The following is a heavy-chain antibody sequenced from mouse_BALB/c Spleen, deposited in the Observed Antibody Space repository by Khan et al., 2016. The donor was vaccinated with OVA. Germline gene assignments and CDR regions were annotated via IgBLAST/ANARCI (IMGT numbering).Heavy chain of an antibody. V-gene: IGHV1-80*01. CDR1: GYAFSSYW. CDR2: IYPGNGDT. D-gene: IGHD1-1*01. J-gene: IGHJ3*01. Sequence: QVQLQQPGAELVRPGSSVKISCKASGYAFSSYWMNWVKQRPGQGLEWIGQIYPGNGDTNYNGKSKGKATLTADKSSSTAHMQLSSLTSEDSAVYFCARYYGSSFAYWGQGTLVTVSA. CDR3: ARYYGSSFAY.